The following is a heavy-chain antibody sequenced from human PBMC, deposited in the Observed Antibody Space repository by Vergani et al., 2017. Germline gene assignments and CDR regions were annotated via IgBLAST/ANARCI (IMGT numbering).Heavy chain of an antibody. CDR3: AKGAPYDFWSGYPLDYYYYYMDV. Sequence: EVQLLESGGGLVQPGGSLRLSCAASGFTFSSYAMSWVRQAPGKGLEWVSVIYSGGSSTYYADSVKGRFTISRDNSKNTLYLQMNSLRAEDTAVYYCAKGAPYDFWSGYPLDYYYYYMDVWGKGP. J-gene: IGHJ6*03. V-gene: IGHV3-23*03. CDR1: GFTFSSYA. D-gene: IGHD3-3*01. CDR2: IYSGGSST.